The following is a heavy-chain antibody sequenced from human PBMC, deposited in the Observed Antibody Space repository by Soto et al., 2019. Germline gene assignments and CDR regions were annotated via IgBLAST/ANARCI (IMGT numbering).Heavy chain of an antibody. V-gene: IGHV3-23*01. CDR2: ISGSGGST. CDR3: AKDVIGYGDYSYGMDV. CDR1: GFTFSSYA. J-gene: IGHJ6*02. Sequence: GGSLRLSCAASGFTFSSYAMSWVRQAPGKGLEWVSAISGSGGSTYYADSVKGRFTISRDNSKNTLYLQMNSLRAEDTAVYYCAKDVIGYGDYSYGMDVWGQGTTVTVSS. D-gene: IGHD4-17*01.